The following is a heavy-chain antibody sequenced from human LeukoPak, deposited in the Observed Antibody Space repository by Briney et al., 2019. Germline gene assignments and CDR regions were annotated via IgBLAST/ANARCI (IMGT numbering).Heavy chain of an antibody. CDR3: ARGVYCSGGSCQYFYYYGMDV. Sequence: ASVKVSCKASGGTFSSYAISWVRQAPGQGLEWMGRIIPILGIANYAQKFQGRVTITADKSTSTAYMELSSLRSEDTAVYYCARGVYCSGGSCQYFYYYGMDVWGQGTTVTVSS. V-gene: IGHV1-69*04. D-gene: IGHD2-15*01. J-gene: IGHJ6*02. CDR1: GGTFSSYA. CDR2: IIPILGIA.